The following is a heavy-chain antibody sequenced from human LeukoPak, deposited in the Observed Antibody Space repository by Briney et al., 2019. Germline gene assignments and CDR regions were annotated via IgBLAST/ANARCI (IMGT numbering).Heavy chain of an antibody. CDR3: ARVPEGAVAGFFDY. CDR1: GGSISGYY. Sequence: PSETLSLTCTVSGGSISGYYWSWIRQPPGKGLEWIGEINHSGSTNYNPSLKSRVTISVDTSKNQFSLKLSSVTAADTAVYYCARVPEGAVAGFFDYWGQGTLVTVSS. J-gene: IGHJ4*02. D-gene: IGHD6-19*01. V-gene: IGHV4-34*01. CDR2: INHSGST.